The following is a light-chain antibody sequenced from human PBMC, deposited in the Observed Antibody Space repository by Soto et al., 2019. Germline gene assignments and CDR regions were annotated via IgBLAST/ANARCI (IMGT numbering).Light chain of an antibody. Sequence: QSVLIQPPSVSGSPGQSVTISCTGTSSDVGRYNYVSWYQQHPGKAPQLMIYYVSDRPSGVSNRFSGSKSGNTASLTISGLQAEDEADYYCNSYTSSSTYVFGTGTKVTVL. CDR2: YVS. V-gene: IGLV2-14*03. CDR1: SSDVGRYNY. J-gene: IGLJ1*01. CDR3: NSYTSSSTYV.